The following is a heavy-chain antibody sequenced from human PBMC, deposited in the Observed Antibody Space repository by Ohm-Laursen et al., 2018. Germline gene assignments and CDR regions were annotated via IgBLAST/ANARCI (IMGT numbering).Heavy chain of an antibody. CDR2: IYFSGNT. V-gene: IGHV4-31*03. CDR3: ASGMDV. J-gene: IGHJ6*02. CDR1: GGSISSGDYY. Sequence: TLSLTCTVSGGSISSGDYYWSWIRQHPGKGLEWIGYIYFSGNTYYNPSLKSRIDISVDTSKNQFTLKLSSVTAADTAVYYCASGMDVWGQGTTVTVSS.